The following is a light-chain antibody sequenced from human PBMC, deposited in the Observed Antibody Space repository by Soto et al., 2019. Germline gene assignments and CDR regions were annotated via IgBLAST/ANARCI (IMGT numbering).Light chain of an antibody. J-gene: IGKJ5*01. CDR2: DAS. CDR3: QQRSNWPIT. V-gene: IGKV3-11*01. Sequence: ITLTQSPATLSLSPGERATLSCRASQSVGTYLAWYQQKPGQAPRLLIYDASNRATGVPARFRGSGSGTDFTLTISSLEPEDFSVYYCQQRSNWPITFGQGTRLEI. CDR1: QSVGTY.